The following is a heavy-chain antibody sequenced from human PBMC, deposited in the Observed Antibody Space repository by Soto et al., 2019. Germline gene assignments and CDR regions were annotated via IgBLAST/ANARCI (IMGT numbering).Heavy chain of an antibody. CDR3: ARDRNEYEDSSGYSGPWFDP. Sequence: VGSLRLSCAASGFTFSSYWMHWVRQAPGKGLVWVSRINSDGSSTSYADSVKGRFTISRDNAKNTLYLQMNSLRAEDTAVYYCARDRNEYEDSSGYSGPWFDPWGKGNLVTV. J-gene: IGHJ5*02. CDR1: GFTFSSYW. D-gene: IGHD3-22*01. V-gene: IGHV3-74*01. CDR2: INSDGSST.